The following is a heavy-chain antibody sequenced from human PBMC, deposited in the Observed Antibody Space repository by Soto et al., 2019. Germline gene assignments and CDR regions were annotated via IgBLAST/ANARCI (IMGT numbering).Heavy chain of an antibody. CDR2: ISWNSGSI. J-gene: IGHJ4*02. V-gene: IGHV3-9*01. CDR1: GFTFDDYA. CDR3: ARDTDGLHY. Sequence: GGSLRLSCAASGFTFDDYAMHWVRQAPGKGLEWVSGISWNSGSIGYADSVKGRFTISRDNAKNSLYLQMNSLRAEDTAVYYCARDTDGLHYWGQGTLVTVSS.